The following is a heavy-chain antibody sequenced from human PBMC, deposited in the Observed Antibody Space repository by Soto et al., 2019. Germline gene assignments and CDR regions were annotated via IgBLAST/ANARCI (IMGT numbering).Heavy chain of an antibody. J-gene: IGHJ3*02. Sequence: SETLSLTCTVSGGSISSGGYYWSWIRQHPGKGLEWIGYIYYSGSTYYNPSLKSRVTISVDTSKNQFSLKLSSVTAADTAVYYCARDNGSGSYLDAFDIWGQATMVRVSS. V-gene: IGHV4-31*03. CDR1: GGSISSGGYY. CDR3: ARDNGSGSYLDAFDI. CDR2: IYYSGST. D-gene: IGHD3-10*01.